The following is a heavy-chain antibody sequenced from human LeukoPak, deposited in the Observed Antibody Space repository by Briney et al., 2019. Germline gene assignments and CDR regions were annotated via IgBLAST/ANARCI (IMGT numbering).Heavy chain of an antibody. V-gene: IGHV1-24*01. J-gene: IGHJ4*02. Sequence: GASVKVSCKVSGYTLTELSMHWVRQAPRKGLEWMGGFDPEDGETIYAQKFQGRVTMTEDTSTDTAYMELSSLRSEDTAVYYCATVPRPPPSIAVAGILSYWGQGTLVTVSS. CDR2: FDPEDGET. CDR3: ATVPRPPPSIAVAGILSY. D-gene: IGHD6-19*01. CDR1: GYTLTELS.